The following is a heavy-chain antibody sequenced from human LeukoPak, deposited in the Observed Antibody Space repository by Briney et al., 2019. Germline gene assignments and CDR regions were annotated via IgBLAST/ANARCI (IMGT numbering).Heavy chain of an antibody. J-gene: IGHJ4*02. D-gene: IGHD6-19*01. CDR2: ISSNGGST. CDR1: GFTLSAYA. CDR3: WVPIAVAGLEGIDY. Sequence: GSLRLSCSASGFTLSAYAMHWVRQAPGKGLEYVSAISSNGGSTYYADPVKGRFTISRDNSRNTLYLRMSSLRVEDTAVYYCWVPIAVAGLEGIDYWGQGTLVTVSS. V-gene: IGHV3-64D*06.